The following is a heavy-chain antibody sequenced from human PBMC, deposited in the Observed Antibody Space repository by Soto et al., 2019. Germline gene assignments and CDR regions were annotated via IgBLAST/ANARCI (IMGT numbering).Heavy chain of an antibody. CDR2: IRSKAYGGTT. V-gene: IGHV3-49*03. D-gene: IGHD3-3*01. CDR3: TRVPDYDFWSGYSRTGRYNWFDP. Sequence: GGSLRLSCTASGFTFGDYVMSWFRQAPGKGLEWVGFIRSKAYGGTTEYAASVKGRFTISRDDSKSIAYLQMNSLKTEDTAVYYCTRVPDYDFWSGYSRTGRYNWFDPWGQGTLVTVSS. J-gene: IGHJ5*02. CDR1: GFTFGDYV.